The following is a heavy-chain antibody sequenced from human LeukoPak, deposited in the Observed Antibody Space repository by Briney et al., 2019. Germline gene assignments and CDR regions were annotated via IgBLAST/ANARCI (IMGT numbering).Heavy chain of an antibody. D-gene: IGHD2-2*01. J-gene: IGHJ5*02. V-gene: IGHV4-59*01. CDR1: GGSISSYY. CDR3: ARTTEDCSSTSCYQYWFDP. Sequence: SETLSLTCTVSGGSISSYYWSWIRQPPGKGLEWIGYIYYSGSTNYNPPRKSRVTISVDPSKNQFSLKLNSVTAADTAVYYCARTTEDCSSTSCYQYWFDPWGQGTLVTVSS. CDR2: IYYSGST.